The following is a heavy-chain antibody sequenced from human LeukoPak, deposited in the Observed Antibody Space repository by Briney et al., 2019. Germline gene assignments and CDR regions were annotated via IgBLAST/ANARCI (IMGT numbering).Heavy chain of an antibody. CDR1: GGTFSSYA. CDR2: IIPIFGTA. J-gene: IGHJ3*02. V-gene: IGHV1-69*06. CDR3: ARDGRDGYNRAFDI. Sequence: ASVKVSCKASGGTFSSYAISWVRQAPGQGLEWMGGIIPIFGTANYAQKFQGRVTITADKSTSTAYMELSSLRSEDTAVYYCARDGRDGYNRAFDIWGQGTMVTVSS. D-gene: IGHD5-24*01.